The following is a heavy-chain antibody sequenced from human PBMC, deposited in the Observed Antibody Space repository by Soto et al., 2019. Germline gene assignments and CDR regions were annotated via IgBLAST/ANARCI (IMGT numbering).Heavy chain of an antibody. D-gene: IGHD4-17*01. CDR3: AKYLRPDGVWDFDY. J-gene: IGHJ4*02. Sequence: VQLLESGGGLVQPGGSLRLSCAASGFTFSSYTMNWGRQAPGKGLEWVSGINSGGRTYYADSVKGRFTISRDDSKNTLYLQIISLRAEDTAVYYCAKYLRPDGVWDFDYWGQGTLVTVSS. V-gene: IGHV3-23*01. CDR2: INSGGRT. CDR1: GFTFSSYT.